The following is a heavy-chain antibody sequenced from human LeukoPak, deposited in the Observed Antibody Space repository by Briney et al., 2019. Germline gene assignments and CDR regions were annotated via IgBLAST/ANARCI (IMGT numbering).Heavy chain of an antibody. CDR1: GFTFDDYA. V-gene: IGHV3-9*03. CDR3: AKGGEMATIGGYFDY. Sequence: GGSLRLSCAASGFTFDDYAMHWVRQAPGKGLEWVSGISWNSGSIGYADSVKGRFTISRDNDKNSLYLQMNSLRAEDMALYYCAKGGEMATIGGYFDYWGQGTLVTVSS. J-gene: IGHJ4*02. D-gene: IGHD5-24*01. CDR2: ISWNSGSI.